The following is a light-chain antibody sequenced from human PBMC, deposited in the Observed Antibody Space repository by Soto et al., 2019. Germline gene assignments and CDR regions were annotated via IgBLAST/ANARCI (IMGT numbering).Light chain of an antibody. J-gene: IGLJ2*01. CDR3: QTWGTGPHVV. V-gene: IGLV4-69*01. Sequence: QLVLTQSPSASASLGASVKLTCTLSSGHSNFAIAWLQQQPDRGPRYLMKVNTDGSHDKGDGIPDRFSGSTSGAERYLTISSLQSEDEADYYCQTWGTGPHVVFGGGTKLTVL. CDR1: SGHSNFA. CDR2: VNTDGSH.